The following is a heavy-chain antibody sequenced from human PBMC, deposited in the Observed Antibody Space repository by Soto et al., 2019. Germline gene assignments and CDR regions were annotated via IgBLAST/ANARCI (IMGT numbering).Heavy chain of an antibody. D-gene: IGHD2-15*01. Sequence: LVKVSCKASGGTFSSYTISWVRQAPGQGLEWMGRIIPILGIANYAQKFQGRVTMTTDTSTSTAYMEVRSLRFDDTAVYYCARGATPIDSRGQGTVVTVSS. CDR2: IIPILGIA. V-gene: IGHV1-69*02. J-gene: IGHJ4*02. CDR1: GGTFSSYT. CDR3: ARGATPIDS.